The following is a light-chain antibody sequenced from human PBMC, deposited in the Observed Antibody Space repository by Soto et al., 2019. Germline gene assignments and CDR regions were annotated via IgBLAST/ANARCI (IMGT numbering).Light chain of an antibody. CDR2: GAS. CDR3: QQYVSSPRT. CDR1: QSVNSVY. Sequence: EIVLTQSPGTLSLSPGERATLSCRASQSVNSVYLAWYQQKPGQAPRLLIYGASSRATGIPDRFSGSGSGTDFTLTISRLDPEDFAVYFCQQYVSSPRTFGQGTEVDIK. V-gene: IGKV3-20*01. J-gene: IGKJ1*01.